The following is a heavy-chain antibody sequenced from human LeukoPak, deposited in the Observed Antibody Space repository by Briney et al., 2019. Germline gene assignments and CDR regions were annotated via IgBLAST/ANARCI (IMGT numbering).Heavy chain of an antibody. J-gene: IGHJ6*03. D-gene: IGHD3-3*01. Sequence: SETLSLTCTVSGGSISSSSYYRGWIRQSPGKGLEWIGSISYNGRTYYNPSLKSRVTISVDTSKNQFSLRLSSVTAADTAVYYCARGCSTGFLEWLFPYYYYYMDVWGKGTTVTVSS. CDR3: ARGCSTGFLEWLFPYYYYYMDV. CDR1: GGSISSSSYY. V-gene: IGHV4-39*07. CDR2: ISYNGRT.